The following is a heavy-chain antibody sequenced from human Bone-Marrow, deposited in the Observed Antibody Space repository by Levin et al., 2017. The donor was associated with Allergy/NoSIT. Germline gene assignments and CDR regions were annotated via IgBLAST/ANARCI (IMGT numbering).Heavy chain of an antibody. CDR1: GNTLIDLS. D-gene: IGHD6-13*01. J-gene: IGHJ4*02. Sequence: PEASVKVSCKVSGNTLIDLSMHWVRQAPGKGPEWMGGFDPEEGETIYAQNFQGRVTMTEDTSTDTAYMELSSLRSDDTAVYYCDKGPDEASAGPFDYWGQGTLVTVSS. V-gene: IGHV1-24*01. CDR3: DKGPDEASAGPFDY. CDR2: FDPEEGET.